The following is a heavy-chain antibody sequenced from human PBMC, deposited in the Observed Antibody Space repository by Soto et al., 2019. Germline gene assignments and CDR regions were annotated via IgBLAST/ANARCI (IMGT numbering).Heavy chain of an antibody. D-gene: IGHD3-22*01. CDR3: TSPYYYDSSGYVH. J-gene: IGHJ4*02. V-gene: IGHV3-73*02. CDR1: GFTFSGSA. CDR2: IRSKANSYAT. Sequence: EVQLVESGGGLVQPGGSLKLSCAASGFTFSGSAMHWVRQASGKGLEWVGRIRSKANSYATAYAASVKGRFTISRDDSKNTAYLQINSLKTEDTAVYYCTSPYYYDSSGYVHWGQGTLVTVSS.